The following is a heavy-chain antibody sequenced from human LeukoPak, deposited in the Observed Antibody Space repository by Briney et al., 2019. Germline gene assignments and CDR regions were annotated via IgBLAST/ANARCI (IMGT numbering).Heavy chain of an antibody. D-gene: IGHD3-22*01. J-gene: IGHJ4*02. CDR2: IDYSGST. V-gene: IGHV4-39*01. Sequence: SETLSLTCTVSGGSISSTIYYWGWIRQPPGKGLEWIGSIDYSGSTYYNPSLKSRVTISVDTSKNQFSLNLSSVTAADTAVYYCARTITVIKRYFDFWGQGTLVTVSS. CDR1: GGSISSTIYY. CDR3: ARTITVIKRYFDF.